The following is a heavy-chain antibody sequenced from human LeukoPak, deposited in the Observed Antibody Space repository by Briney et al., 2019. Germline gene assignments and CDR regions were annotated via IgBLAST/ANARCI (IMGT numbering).Heavy chain of an antibody. CDR2: ISYSGST. Sequence: SETLSLTCTVSGGSISPYYWSWIRQPPGKGLEWIAYISYSGSTDCNPSLKSRVTISVDTSKNQFSLKLSSVTAADTAVYYCARVHSSGYYVDWYFDLWGRGTLVTVSS. J-gene: IGHJ2*01. CDR1: GGSISPYY. D-gene: IGHD3-22*01. CDR3: ARVHSSGYYVDWYFDL. V-gene: IGHV4-59*01.